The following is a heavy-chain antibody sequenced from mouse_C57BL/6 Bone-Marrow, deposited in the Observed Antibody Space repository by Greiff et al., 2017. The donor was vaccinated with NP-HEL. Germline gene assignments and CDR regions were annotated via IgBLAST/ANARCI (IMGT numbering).Heavy chain of an antibody. J-gene: IGHJ4*01. CDR1: GFSLTSYG. V-gene: IGHV2-5*01. CDR3: AKNYPYYYGSSEYYAMDY. CDR2: IWRGGST. D-gene: IGHD1-1*01. Sequence: QVQLQQSGPGLVQPSQSLSITCTVSGFSLTSYGVHWVRQSPGKGLEWLGVIWRGGSTDYNAAFMSRLSITKDNSKSQVFFKMNSLQADDTAIYYCAKNYPYYYGSSEYYAMDYWGQGTSVTVSS.